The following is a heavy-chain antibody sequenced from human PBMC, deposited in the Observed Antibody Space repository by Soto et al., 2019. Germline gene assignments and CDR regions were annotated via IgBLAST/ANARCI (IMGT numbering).Heavy chain of an antibody. J-gene: IGHJ4*02. V-gene: IGHV4-59*11. D-gene: IGHD5-12*01. CDR2: IHHSGST. CDR3: ARGRWLRSSFDY. Sequence: PSETLSLTCSVSGGSITSHYCSWFRQPPGKGLEWIGYIHHSGSTSYNPSLKSRVTMSVDTSKNQFSLKLTSVTAADTAVYYCARGRWLRSSFDYWGQGTLVTVSS. CDR1: GGSITSHY.